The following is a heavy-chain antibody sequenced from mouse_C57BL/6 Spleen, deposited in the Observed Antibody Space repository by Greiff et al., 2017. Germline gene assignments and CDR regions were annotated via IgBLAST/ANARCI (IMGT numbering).Heavy chain of an antibody. CDR2: ISSGGSYT. V-gene: IGHV5-6*01. D-gene: IGHD1-1*01. Sequence: VQLKESGGDLVKPGGSLKLSCAASGFTFSSYGMSWVRQTPDKRLEWVATISSGGSYTYYPDSVKGRFTISRDNAKNTLYLQMSSLKSEDTAMYYCARRGYYGSSYKDAMDYWGQGTSVTVSS. J-gene: IGHJ4*01. CDR3: ARRGYYGSSYKDAMDY. CDR1: GFTFSSYG.